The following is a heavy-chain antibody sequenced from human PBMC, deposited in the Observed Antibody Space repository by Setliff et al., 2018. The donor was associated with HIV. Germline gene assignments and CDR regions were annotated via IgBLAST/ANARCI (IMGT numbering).Heavy chain of an antibody. CDR3: ARSPIVGGTGWFDP. CDR1: GFTVSSNY. J-gene: IGHJ5*02. V-gene: IGHV3-53*01. Sequence: PGGSLRLSCAASGFTVSSNYMSWVRQAPGKGLEWASVIYSGGSTYYADSVKGRFTISRDNSKNTLYLQMNSLRAEDTAVYYCARSPIVGGTGWFDPWGQGTLVTVSS. CDR2: IYSGGST. D-gene: IGHD1-26*01.